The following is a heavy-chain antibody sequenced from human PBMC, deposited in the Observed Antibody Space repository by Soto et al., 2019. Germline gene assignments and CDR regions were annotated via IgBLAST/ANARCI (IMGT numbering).Heavy chain of an antibody. Sequence: GGSLRLSCVVSGFTVSTNYMSWVRQAPGKGLEWVSIIYSGGSTYYADSVKGRFTISRDNSKNTLYLQVNSLRAEDTAVYYCARDRSYSSGWEGDAFDIWGQGTMVTVSS. CDR2: IYSGGST. V-gene: IGHV3-66*01. CDR1: GFTVSTNY. J-gene: IGHJ3*02. D-gene: IGHD6-19*01. CDR3: ARDRSYSSGWEGDAFDI.